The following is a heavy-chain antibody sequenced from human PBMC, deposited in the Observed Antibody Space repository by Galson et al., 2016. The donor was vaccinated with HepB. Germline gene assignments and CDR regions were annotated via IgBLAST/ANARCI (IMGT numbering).Heavy chain of an antibody. CDR3: AREESAGRDYYHAVDV. CDR2: IYYYGST. V-gene: IGHV4-31*03. D-gene: IGHD4/OR15-4a*01. J-gene: IGHJ6*02. Sequence: TLSLTCTVSGGSISSGDYYWSWIRQHPGKGLEWIVYIYYYGSTYYSPSLRSRVTLSVDTSKNQFSLKLISVTAADTAVYYCAREESAGRDYYHAVDVWGQGTTVTVSS. CDR1: GGSISSGDYY.